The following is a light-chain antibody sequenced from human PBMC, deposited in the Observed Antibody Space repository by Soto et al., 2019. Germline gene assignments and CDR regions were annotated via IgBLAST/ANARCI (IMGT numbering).Light chain of an antibody. V-gene: IGKV3-20*01. Sequence: EIVLTQSPGTLSLSPGERATLSCRASQSVGSSQLAWLQQKPGQAPRLLIYGASSRATGIPDRFSGSGSGTDFTLTISRLEPEDFAVYYCQQYASSPRTFGQGTKV. CDR3: QQYASSPRT. J-gene: IGKJ1*01. CDR1: QSVGSSQ. CDR2: GAS.